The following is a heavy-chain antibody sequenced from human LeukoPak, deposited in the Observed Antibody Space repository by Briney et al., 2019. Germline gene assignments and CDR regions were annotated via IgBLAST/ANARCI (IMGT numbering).Heavy chain of an antibody. CDR1: GYTFTNYD. J-gene: IGHJ4*02. D-gene: IGHD3-10*01. V-gene: IGHV1-8*01. CDR3: ARDRGGTVVRGYLDY. Sequence: ASVKVSCKASGYTFTNYDIMWVRQATGQGPEWMGWMNSNSGNTGYAQKFQGRVTMTRDTSINTAYMELHSLTSEDTAVYYCARDRGGTVVRGYLDYWGQGTLVTVSS. CDR2: MNSNSGNT.